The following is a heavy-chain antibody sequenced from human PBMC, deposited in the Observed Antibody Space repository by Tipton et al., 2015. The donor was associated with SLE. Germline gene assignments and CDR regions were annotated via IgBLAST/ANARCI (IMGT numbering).Heavy chain of an antibody. V-gene: IGHV4-59*08. CDR3: ARLDSSSWYFQH. CDR1: GGSISGYY. J-gene: IGHJ1*01. Sequence: TLSLTCTVSGGSISGYYWTWIRQPPGKGLQWIEYIYYSGSTNYNPSLKSRVTISVDTSKNQFSLKLSSVTAADTAVYYCARLDSSSWYFQHWGQGTLVTVSS. D-gene: IGHD6-13*01. CDR2: IYYSGST.